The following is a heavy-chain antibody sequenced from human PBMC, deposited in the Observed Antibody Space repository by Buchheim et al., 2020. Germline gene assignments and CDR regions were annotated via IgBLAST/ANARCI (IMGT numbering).Heavy chain of an antibody. J-gene: IGHJ6*02. CDR2: ISSRGSTI. CDR1: GFTFSDYY. D-gene: IGHD5-18*01. V-gene: IGHV3-11*01. CDR3: AREGVEARPPPRYSYGDDYYYGMDV. Sequence: QVQLVESGGGLVKPGGSLRLSCAASGFTFSDYYMSWIRQAPGQGLEWVSYISSRGSTIYYADSVQGRFTISRDNATNSLYLQMNSLRAEDTAVYYCAREGVEARPPPRYSYGDDYYYGMDVWGQGTT.